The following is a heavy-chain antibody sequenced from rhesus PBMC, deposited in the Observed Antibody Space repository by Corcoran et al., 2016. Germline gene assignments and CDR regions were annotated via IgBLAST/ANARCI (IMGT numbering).Heavy chain of an antibody. D-gene: IGHD5-42*01. CDR2: ISGSGGST. CDR3: ARMPGWGGFEYFDL. V-gene: IGHV4-173*01. J-gene: IGHJ2*01. Sequence: QLQLQESGPGLVQPSETLSLTCAVSGGSLSSNYWSWIRQPPGTGLEWIGRISGSGGSTHYNPSLKGRVTISTDTSKNQFSLKLSSVTAADTAVYYCARMPGWGGFEYFDLWGPGTPITISS. CDR1: GGSLSSNY.